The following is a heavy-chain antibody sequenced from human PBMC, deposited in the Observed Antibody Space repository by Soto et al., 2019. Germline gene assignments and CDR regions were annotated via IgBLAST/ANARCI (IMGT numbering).Heavy chain of an antibody. CDR2: IIPSFGTA. CDR3: ARVGATVRGPYAGGFDY. Sequence: QVQLVQSGAEVKKPGSSVKVSCKASGGTFSSYAISWVRQAPGQGLEWVGGIIPSFGTANYAQKFQGRVRITVDESTSTVYVELSSLRAEDTAVYYCARVGATVRGPYAGGFDYWGQGTLVTVSS. J-gene: IGHJ4*02. D-gene: IGHD4-17*01. V-gene: IGHV1-69*01. CDR1: GGTFSSYA.